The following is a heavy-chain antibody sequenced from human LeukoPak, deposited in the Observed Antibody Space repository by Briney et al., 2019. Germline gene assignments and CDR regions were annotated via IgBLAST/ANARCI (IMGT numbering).Heavy chain of an antibody. V-gene: IGHV1-46*01. CDR1: GYTFTNYF. CDR3: ARDRNLIAVAGTQAFDI. D-gene: IGHD6-19*01. J-gene: IGHJ3*02. Sequence: GASVKVSCKASGYTFTNYFMHWVRQAPGQGLEWMGIINPIGNSTIYAQKFQDRVTMTSDTSTSTVYMDLRSLTFEDTAVYYCARDRNLIAVAGTQAFDIWGQGTMVTVSS. CDR2: INPIGNST.